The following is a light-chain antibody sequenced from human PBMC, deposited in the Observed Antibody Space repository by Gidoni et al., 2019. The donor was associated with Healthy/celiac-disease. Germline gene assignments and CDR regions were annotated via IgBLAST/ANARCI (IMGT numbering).Light chain of an antibody. CDR1: QSVSSN. Sequence: EIVMTQSPATLSVSPGERATLSCRASQSVSSNLAWYQQKPGQAPMLLIYGASTRATGIPARFSGSGSGTEFTLTISSLQSEDFAVYYCQQYNNWPPMYTLGQWTKLEIK. CDR3: QQYNNWPPMYT. V-gene: IGKV3-15*01. CDR2: GAS. J-gene: IGKJ2*01.